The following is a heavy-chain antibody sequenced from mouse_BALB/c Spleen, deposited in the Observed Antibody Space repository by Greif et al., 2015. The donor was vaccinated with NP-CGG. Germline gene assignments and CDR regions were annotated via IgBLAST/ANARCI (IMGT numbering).Heavy chain of an antibody. V-gene: IGHV5-17*02. CDR1: GFTFSSFG. Sequence: EVKVVESGGGLVQPGGSRKLSCAASGFTFSSFGMHWVRQAPEKGLEWVAYISSGSSTIYYADTVKGRFTISRDNPKNTLFLQMTSLRSEDTAMYYCARSRDYDVGFAYWGQGTLVTVSA. J-gene: IGHJ3*01. CDR3: ARSRDYDVGFAY. CDR2: ISSGSSTI. D-gene: IGHD2-4*01.